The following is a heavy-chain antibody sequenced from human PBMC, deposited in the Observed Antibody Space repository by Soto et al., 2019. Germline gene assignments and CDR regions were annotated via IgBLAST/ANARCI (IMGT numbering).Heavy chain of an antibody. CDR1: GFTFSNAW. D-gene: IGHD7-27*01. Sequence: GGSLRLSCAASGFTFSNAWMSWVRQAPGKGLEWVGRIKSKTDGGTTDYAAPVKGRFTNSRDDSKNTLYLQMNSLKTEDTAVYYCTRRLGIYDAFDIWGQGTMVTVSS. V-gene: IGHV3-15*01. J-gene: IGHJ3*02. CDR3: TRRLGIYDAFDI. CDR2: IKSKTDGGTT.